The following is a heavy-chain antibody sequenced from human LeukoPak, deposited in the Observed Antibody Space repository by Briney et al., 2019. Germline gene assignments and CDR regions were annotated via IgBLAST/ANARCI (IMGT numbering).Heavy chain of an antibody. V-gene: IGHV1-18*01. CDR3: ARDRLPYCSGGSCSLGY. D-gene: IGHD2-15*01. CDR1: GYTFTSYG. Sequence: ASVRVSCKASGYTFTSYGISWVRQAPGQGLEWMGWISAYNGNTNYAQKLQGRVTMPTHTSTSTAYMELRSLRSDDTAVYYCARDRLPYCSGGSCSLGYWGQGTLVTVSS. J-gene: IGHJ4*02. CDR2: ISAYNGNT.